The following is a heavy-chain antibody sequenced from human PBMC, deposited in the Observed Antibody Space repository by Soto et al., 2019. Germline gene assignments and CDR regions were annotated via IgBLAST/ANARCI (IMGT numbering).Heavy chain of an antibody. CDR2: ISWDGGIT. D-gene: IGHD3-9*01. V-gene: IGHV3-43*01. Sequence: PGGSLRLSFAASGFTFNPYTMHWVRQAPGKGLEWVSLISWDGGITYYGDSVKGRFTVSRDNSDNCLYLQMTSLRSDDTAFYYCAKDSYDILTGQKRYFDSWGQGTLVTVSS. CDR3: AKDSYDILTGQKRYFDS. J-gene: IGHJ4*02. CDR1: GFTFNPYT.